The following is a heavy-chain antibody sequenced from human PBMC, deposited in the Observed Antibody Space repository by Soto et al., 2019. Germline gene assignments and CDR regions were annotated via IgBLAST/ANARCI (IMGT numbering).Heavy chain of an antibody. V-gene: IGHV4-59*08. CDR1: GISITSSY. Sequence: SETLSLTCTVSGISITSSYWNWFRQSPGKGLEWIGQISDRGDINYNPPLESRGAISTDTSKNQVSLTLTAVNAADTAVYFCARGRHWFGPWGQGTLVTVSS. J-gene: IGHJ5*02. CDR2: ISDRGDI. CDR3: ARGRHWFGP.